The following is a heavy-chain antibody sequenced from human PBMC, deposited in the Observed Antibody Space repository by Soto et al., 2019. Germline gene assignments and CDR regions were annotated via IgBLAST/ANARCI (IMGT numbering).Heavy chain of an antibody. CDR1: GFTFSDHY. CDR3: ARGVSSGWYDALLFDY. V-gene: IGHV3-72*01. CDR2: TRNKANSYTT. D-gene: IGHD6-19*01. Sequence: EVQLVESGGGLVQPGGSLRLSCAASGFTFSDHYMDWVRQAPGKGLEWVGRTRNKANSYTTEYAAAVKGRLTIPKDDSTNSLYLQMNSLKTEDTAVYYCARGVSSGWYDALLFDYWGQGTLVTVSS. J-gene: IGHJ4*02.